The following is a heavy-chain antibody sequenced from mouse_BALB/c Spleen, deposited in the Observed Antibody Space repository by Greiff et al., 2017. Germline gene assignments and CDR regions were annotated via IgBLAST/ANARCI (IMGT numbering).Heavy chain of an antibody. CDR3: ARSSEAMDY. CDR2: IDPSDSYT. Sequence: QVQLQQPGAELVKPGASVKLSCKASGYTFTSYCMHWVKQRPGQGLEWIGEIDPSDSYTNYNQKFKGKATLTVDKSSSTAYMQLSSLTSEDSAVYYCARSSEAMDYWGQGTSVTVSS. CDR1: GYTFTSYC. V-gene: IGHV1-69*02. J-gene: IGHJ4*01. D-gene: IGHD1-1*01.